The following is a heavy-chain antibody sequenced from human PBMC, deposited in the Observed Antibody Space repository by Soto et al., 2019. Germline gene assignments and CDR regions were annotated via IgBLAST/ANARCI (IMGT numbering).Heavy chain of an antibody. CDR1: GFTFSSYA. CDR2: ISGSGGST. CDR3: AKDGGYSYGYSPRYYYGMDV. Sequence: EVQLLESGGGLVQPGGSLRLSCAASGFTFSSYAMSWVRQAPGKGLEWVSAISGSGGSTYYADAVKGRFTVSRDNSKNTLYLHMNSLRAEDTAVYYCAKDGGYSYGYSPRYYYGMDVWGQGTTVTVSS. J-gene: IGHJ6*02. D-gene: IGHD5-18*01. V-gene: IGHV3-23*01.